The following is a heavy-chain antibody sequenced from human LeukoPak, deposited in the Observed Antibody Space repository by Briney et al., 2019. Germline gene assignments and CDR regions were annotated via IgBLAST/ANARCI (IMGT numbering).Heavy chain of an antibody. D-gene: IGHD5-18*01. Sequence: SVKVSCKASGGTFISYAIRWVRQAPGQGLEWMGGIIPIFGTANYAQKFQGRVTITTDESTSTAYMELSSLRSEDTAVYYCARTAMVPNWFDPWGQGTLVTVSS. V-gene: IGHV1-69*05. J-gene: IGHJ5*02. CDR3: ARTAMVPNWFDP. CDR1: GGTFISYA. CDR2: IIPIFGTA.